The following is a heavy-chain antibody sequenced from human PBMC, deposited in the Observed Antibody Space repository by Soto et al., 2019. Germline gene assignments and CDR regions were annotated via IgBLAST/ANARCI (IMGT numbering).Heavy chain of an antibody. D-gene: IGHD2-15*01. CDR1: GYNFATYW. CDR3: ARRGAFYCSGGSCYSRGYFDY. Sequence: PGESLKIPCKGSGYNFATYWIGWVRQMPGEGLEWMGIIYPGDSDTRYSPSFQGQVTISADKSISTAYLQWRSLKASDTAMYYCARRGAFYCSGGSCYSRGYFDYWGQGTLVTVSS. V-gene: IGHV5-51*01. CDR2: IYPGDSDT. J-gene: IGHJ4*02.